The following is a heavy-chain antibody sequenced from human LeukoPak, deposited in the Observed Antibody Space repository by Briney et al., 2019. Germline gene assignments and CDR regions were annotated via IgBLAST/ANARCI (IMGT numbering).Heavy chain of an antibody. CDR1: GYTFTSYA. D-gene: IGHD3-10*01. Sequence: GASVKVSCKASGYTFTSYAMHWVRQAPGQRLEWMGWINAGNGNTKYSQKFQGRVTITRDTSASTAYMELSSLRSEDTAVYYCARGAVTMVRGVIIFSWFDPWGQGTLVTVSS. V-gene: IGHV1-3*01. J-gene: IGHJ5*02. CDR3: ARGAVTMVRGVIIFSWFDP. CDR2: INAGNGNT.